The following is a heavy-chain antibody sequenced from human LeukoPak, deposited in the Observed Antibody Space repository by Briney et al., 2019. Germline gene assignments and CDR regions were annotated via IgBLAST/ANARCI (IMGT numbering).Heavy chain of an antibody. D-gene: IGHD6-6*01. Sequence: GESLKISCKGSGYSFTSYWIGWVRQMPWKGLEWMGIIYPGDSDTRYSPSFQGQVTISADKSISTAYLQWSSLKASDTAMYYCARYIAARPSTEYYYYMDVWGKGTKVTVSS. J-gene: IGHJ6*03. CDR1: GYSFTSYW. V-gene: IGHV5-51*01. CDR3: ARYIAARPSTEYYYYMDV. CDR2: IYPGDSDT.